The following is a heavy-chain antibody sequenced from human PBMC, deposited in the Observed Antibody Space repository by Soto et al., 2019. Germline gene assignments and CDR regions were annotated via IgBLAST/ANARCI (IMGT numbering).Heavy chain of an antibody. CDR3: AHRPSIAVVPGTIWIPDYHFDC. D-gene: IGHD2-2*01. J-gene: IGHJ4*02. V-gene: IGHV2-5*02. CDR1: GFSLNTSGAG. Sequence: QITLKESGPTLVKPTQTLTLTCTFSGFSLNTSGAGVVWIRQPPGMPLEWLALIYWDDDKRYSPELKSRLTITKGNSKIQVVLTMTNMYTVETAPYSCAHRPSIAVVPGTIWIPDYHFDCWGQGILVTVSS. CDR2: IYWDDDK.